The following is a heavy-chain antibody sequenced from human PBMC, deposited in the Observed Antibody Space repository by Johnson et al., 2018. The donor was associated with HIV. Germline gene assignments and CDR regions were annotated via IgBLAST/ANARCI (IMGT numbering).Heavy chain of an antibody. J-gene: IGHJ3*02. CDR3: AKDWLAYCGGDCYSCAFDI. CDR1: GFTFSSYG. Sequence: QVQLVESGGGVVQPGGSLRLSCAASGFTFSSYGMHWVRQAPGKGLEWVAFIRYDGSNKYYADSVKGRFTISRDNSKNTLYLQMNSLRAEDTAVYYCAKDWLAYCGGDCYSCAFDIWGQGTMVTVSS. D-gene: IGHD2-21*02. CDR2: IRYDGSNK. V-gene: IGHV3-30*02.